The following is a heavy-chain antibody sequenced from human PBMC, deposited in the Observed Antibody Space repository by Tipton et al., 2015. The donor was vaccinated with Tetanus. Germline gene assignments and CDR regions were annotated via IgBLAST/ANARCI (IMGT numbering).Heavy chain of an antibody. J-gene: IGHJ4*02. V-gene: IGHV4-30-4*01. CDR2: IYQTGTT. D-gene: IGHD2/OR15-2a*01. Sequence: TLSLTCTVSGASFSSGDYYWSWIRKPPGKDLEWIGYIYQTGTTYYNPSLKGRVTISMDRSNTQFSLRLVSLTAADTAVYYCARAAGFLGLTHDFWGRGTLVSVSS. CDR3: ARAAGFLGLTHDF. CDR1: GASFSSGDYY.